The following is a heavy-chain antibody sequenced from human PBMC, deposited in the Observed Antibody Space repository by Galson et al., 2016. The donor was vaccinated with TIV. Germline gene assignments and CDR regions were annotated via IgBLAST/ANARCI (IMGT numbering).Heavy chain of an antibody. J-gene: IGHJ5*02. V-gene: IGHV3-30*03. CDR2: MSYEGGNK. CDR3: ARAVSRILLGWIDP. D-gene: IGHD2-15*01. CDR1: GFTFSSYE. Sequence: SLRLSCAASGFTFSSYEMNWVRQAPGKGLEWVAVMSYEGGNKYYADSVKGRFSISRDNSKSTLYLHMSSLRPEDTAVYYCARAVSRILLGWIDPWGQGTLVTISS.